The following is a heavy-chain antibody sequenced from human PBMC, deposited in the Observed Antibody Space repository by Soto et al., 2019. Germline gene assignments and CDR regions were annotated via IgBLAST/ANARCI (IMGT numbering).Heavy chain of an antibody. CDR1: GGTFSSYA. CDR2: IIPIFGTA. V-gene: IGHV1-69*13. Sequence: SVKVSCKASGGTFSSYAISWVRQAPGQGLEWMGGIIPIFGTANYAQKFQGRVTITADESTSTAYMELSSLRSEDTAVYYCARDWHSGSYSDYWGQGTRVTVSS. CDR3: ARDWHSGSYSDY. D-gene: IGHD1-26*01. J-gene: IGHJ4*02.